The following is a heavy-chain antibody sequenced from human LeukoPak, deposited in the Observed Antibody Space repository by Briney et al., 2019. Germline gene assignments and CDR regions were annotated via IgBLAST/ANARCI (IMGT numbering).Heavy chain of an antibody. D-gene: IGHD2-15*01. Sequence: PSETLSLTCAVYGGSFSDYFWNWIRQTPGKGLEWIGEINHGGGTNYNPSLKSRATISVDTSKKQFSLNLTSVTAADTAVYYCARLVGAASPYFGYWGQGTLVTVSS. CDR3: ARLVGAASPYFGY. V-gene: IGHV4-34*01. CDR2: INHGGGT. CDR1: GGSFSDYF. J-gene: IGHJ4*02.